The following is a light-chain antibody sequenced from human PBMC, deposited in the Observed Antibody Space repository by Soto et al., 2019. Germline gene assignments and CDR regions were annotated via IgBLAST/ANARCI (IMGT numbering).Light chain of an antibody. Sequence: DIQMTQSPSTLSASVGDRVTITCRASQSISSWLAWYQQKPGKAPKLLIYKASSLESGVPSRFSGGGSGTEFTLTISSLQPDDFATYYCQHYNSYSITFGQGTRLEIK. CDR3: QHYNSYSIT. V-gene: IGKV1-5*03. J-gene: IGKJ5*01. CDR1: QSISSW. CDR2: KAS.